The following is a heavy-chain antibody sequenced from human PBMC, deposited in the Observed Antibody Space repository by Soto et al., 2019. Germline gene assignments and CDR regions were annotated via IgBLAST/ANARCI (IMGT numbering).Heavy chain of an antibody. CDR1: GFTFSSYG. CDR2: IWYDGSNK. J-gene: IGHJ4*02. V-gene: IGHV3-33*06. CDR3: AKIRIPCQFLPYFQY. Sequence: GGSLRLSCAASGFTFSSYGMHWVRQAPGKGLEWVAVIWYDGSNKYYADSVKGRFTISRDNSKNTLYLQMNSLRAEDTAVYYCAKIRIPCQFLPYFQYWGPGTRVTVSS.